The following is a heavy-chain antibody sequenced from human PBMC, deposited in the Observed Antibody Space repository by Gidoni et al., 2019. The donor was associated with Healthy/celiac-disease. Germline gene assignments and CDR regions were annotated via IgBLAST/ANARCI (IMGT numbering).Heavy chain of an antibody. V-gene: IGHV4-34*01. CDR2: ISHSGRT. D-gene: IGHD3-10*01. CDR3: ARIRGRSNLGRFDY. CDR1: GGSFSGYY. Sequence: QVQLQQWGAGLLKPSETPFLTCAVYGGSFSGYYWSWIRQPPGKGLEWIGEISHSGRTNYNPSLKSRVTISVDTSKNQFSLKLSSVTAADTAVYYCARIRGRSNLGRFDYWGQGTLVTVSS. J-gene: IGHJ4*02.